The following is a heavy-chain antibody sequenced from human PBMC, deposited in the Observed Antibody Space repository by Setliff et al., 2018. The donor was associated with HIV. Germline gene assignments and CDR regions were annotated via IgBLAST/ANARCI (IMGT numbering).Heavy chain of an antibody. Sequence: SETLSLTCTVSAASIRNSYWTWIRQPAGKGLEWIGRIYPSVTINYNPSLKSRVTMSVDTSKNQFSLRLTSVTVADTAVYYCARHRSGNWYYFGFDPWGQGTLVTVSS. CDR2: IYPSVTI. V-gene: IGHV4-4*07. D-gene: IGHD1-7*01. J-gene: IGHJ5*02. CDR1: AASIRNSY. CDR3: ARHRSGNWYYFGFDP.